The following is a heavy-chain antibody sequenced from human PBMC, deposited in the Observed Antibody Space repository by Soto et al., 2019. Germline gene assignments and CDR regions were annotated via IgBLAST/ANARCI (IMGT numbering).Heavy chain of an antibody. J-gene: IGHJ4*02. CDR3: ARDRRSGSYHSAY. CDR2: ISSSSSYI. V-gene: IGHV3-21*01. D-gene: IGHD1-26*01. Sequence: EVQLVESGGGLVEPGGSLRLSCAASGFTFSSYTMNWVRQAPGKGLEWVSSISSSSSYIYYADSVKGRFTISRDNAKNSRYLQMNSLRAEDTAVYYCARDRRSGSYHSAYWGQGTLVTVSS. CDR1: GFTFSSYT.